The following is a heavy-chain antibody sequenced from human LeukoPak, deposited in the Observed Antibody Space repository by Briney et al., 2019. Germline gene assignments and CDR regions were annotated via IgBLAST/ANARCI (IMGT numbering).Heavy chain of an antibody. CDR1: GFTFSSFA. CDR3: AREQQLDQLGFDP. J-gene: IGHJ5*02. CDR2: ISYDGSDK. Sequence: AGGSLRLSCAASGFTFSSFAMHWVRQAPVKGLEWVAVISYDGSDKYYADSVKGRFTISRDNSKNTLYLQMNSLRAEDTAVYYCAREQQLDQLGFDPWGQGTLVTVSS. V-gene: IGHV3-30*04. D-gene: IGHD6-13*01.